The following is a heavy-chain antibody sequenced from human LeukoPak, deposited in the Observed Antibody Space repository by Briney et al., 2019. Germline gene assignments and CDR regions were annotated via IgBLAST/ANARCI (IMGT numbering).Heavy chain of an antibody. J-gene: IGHJ4*02. CDR3: TRDRAVAGIFGGFDY. V-gene: IGHV4-31*03. CDR1: GGSISSGGYY. D-gene: IGHD6-19*01. Sequence: SQTLSLTCTVSGGSISSGGYYWSWIRQHPGQGPEWIGYIYYSGSTYYNPSLKSRVTISVDTSKNQFSLKLSSVTAADTAVYYCTRDRAVAGIFGGFDYWGQGTLVTVSS. CDR2: IYYSGST.